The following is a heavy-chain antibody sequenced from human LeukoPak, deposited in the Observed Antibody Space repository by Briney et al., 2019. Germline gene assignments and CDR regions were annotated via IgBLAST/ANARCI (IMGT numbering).Heavy chain of an antibody. V-gene: IGHV3-53*04. J-gene: IGHJ6*02. CDR3: AIVYYTPYYYYGMDV. CDR1: GFTVSSNY. CDR2: IYSGGST. D-gene: IGHD3-3*01. Sequence: GGSLRLSCAATGFTVSSNYMSGVRQAPGKGLEWVSVIYSGGSTYYAGSVKGRFTISRHNSKNTLYLQMNSLRAEDTAVYYCAIVYYTPYYYYGMDVWGQGTTVTVSS.